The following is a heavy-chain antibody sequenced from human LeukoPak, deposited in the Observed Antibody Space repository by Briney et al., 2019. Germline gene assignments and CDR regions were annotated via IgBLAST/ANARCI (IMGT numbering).Heavy chain of an antibody. J-gene: IGHJ4*02. CDR1: GFTFSDYY. D-gene: IGHD6-13*01. Sequence: GGSLRLSCAASGFTFSDYYMSWIRQAPGKGLEWVSYISSSGSTIYYADSVKGRFTISRDNAKNSLSLQVGSLRAEDTAVYYCTRGGATSSWYWFFWGQGTLVTVSS. V-gene: IGHV3-11*04. CDR2: ISSSGSTI. CDR3: TRGGATSSWYWFF.